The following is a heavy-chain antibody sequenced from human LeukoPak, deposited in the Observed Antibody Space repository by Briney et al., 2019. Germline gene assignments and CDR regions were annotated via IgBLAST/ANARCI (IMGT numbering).Heavy chain of an antibody. CDR2: MNPNSGNT. D-gene: IGHD6-13*01. Sequence: GASVKVPCKASGYTFTSYDINWVRQATGQGLEWMGWMNPNSGNTGYAQKFQGRVTMTRNTSISTAYMELSSLRSEDTAVYYCASGGSSWYAPSYWGQGTLVTVSS. J-gene: IGHJ4*02. CDR3: ASGGSSWYAPSY. V-gene: IGHV1-8*01. CDR1: GYTFTSYD.